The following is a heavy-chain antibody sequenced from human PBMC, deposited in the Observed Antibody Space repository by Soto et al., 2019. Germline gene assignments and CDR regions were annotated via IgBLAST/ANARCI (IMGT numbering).Heavy chain of an antibody. D-gene: IGHD4-17*01. V-gene: IGHV3-21*01. CDR1: GFTFSSYS. Sequence: PGGSLRLSCAASGFTFSSYSMNWVRQAPGKGLEWVSSISSSSSYIYYADSVKGRFTISRDNAKNSLYLQMNSLRAEDTAVYYCARSGTVTTLNWFDPWGQGTLVTVSS. CDR2: ISSSSSYI. J-gene: IGHJ5*02. CDR3: ARSGTVTTLNWFDP.